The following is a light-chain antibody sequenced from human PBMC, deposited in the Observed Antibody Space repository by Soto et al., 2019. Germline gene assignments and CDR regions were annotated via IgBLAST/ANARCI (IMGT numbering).Light chain of an antibody. J-gene: IGLJ3*02. Sequence: QSVLTQPPAASGAPGQRVTFSCSGSSSNIGSNTVNWYQQLPGTAPKLLIYFNDQRPSGVPDRFSGSKSGTSASLAISGLQSDDEGDYSCATWDDSLNGPVFGGGTKLTVL. CDR1: SSNIGSNT. CDR2: FND. V-gene: IGLV1-44*01. CDR3: ATWDDSLNGPV.